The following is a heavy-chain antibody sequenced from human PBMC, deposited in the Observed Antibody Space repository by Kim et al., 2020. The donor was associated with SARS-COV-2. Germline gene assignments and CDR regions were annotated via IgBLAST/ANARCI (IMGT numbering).Heavy chain of an antibody. CDR2: INHSGST. V-gene: IGHV4-34*01. Sequence: SETLSLTCAVYGGSFSGYYWSWIRQPPGKGLEWIGEINHSGSTNYNPSLKSRVTISVDTSKNQFSLKLSSVTAADTAVYYCARGTLLGYCSSTSCYDSGYDLLVPRYYSYYGMDVWGQGTTVTVSS. D-gene: IGHD2-2*01. CDR1: GGSFSGYY. J-gene: IGHJ6*02. CDR3: ARGTLLGYCSSTSCYDSGYDLLVPRYYSYYGMDV.